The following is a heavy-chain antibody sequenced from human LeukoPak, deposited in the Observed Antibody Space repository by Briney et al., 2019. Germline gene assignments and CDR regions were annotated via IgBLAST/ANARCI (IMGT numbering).Heavy chain of an antibody. J-gene: IGHJ6*02. CDR1: GFTFSRYS. CDR2: ISSSSSYI. Sequence: GGSLRLSCAASGFTFSRYSMNWVRQAPGKGLEWVSSISSSSSYIYYADPVRGRFTISRDNAKNSLYLQMHRLRAEDTAVYYCAREGLRYCSRTSCYDYYYGMDVWVQGTTVTVPS. CDR3: AREGLRYCSRTSCYDYYYGMDV. V-gene: IGHV3-21*01. D-gene: IGHD2-2*01.